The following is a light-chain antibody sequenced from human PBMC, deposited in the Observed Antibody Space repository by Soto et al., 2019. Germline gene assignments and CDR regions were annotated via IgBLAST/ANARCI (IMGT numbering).Light chain of an antibody. CDR3: QQYGDSPDTDRWT. Sequence: EIVLTQSPGTLSLSPGERASLSCRASQSVRSSSLAWYQQKPGQPPRLLIYGASSRATGIPDRFSGSGSGTNFTLTISRREPGDFAGYFCQQYGDSPDTDRWTFGPGTKVEI. J-gene: IGKJ1*01. V-gene: IGKV3-20*01. CDR2: GAS. CDR1: QSVRSSS.